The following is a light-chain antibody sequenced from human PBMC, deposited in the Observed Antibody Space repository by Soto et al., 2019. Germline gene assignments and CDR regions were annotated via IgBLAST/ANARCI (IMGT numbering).Light chain of an antibody. V-gene: IGLV2-14*01. CDR3: FLNTRGDTLV. J-gene: IGLJ1*01. CDR2: EVR. CDR1: SSDVGGYDY. Sequence: SGLTQPASVAGCPGQPITISCTGTSSDVGGYDYVSWYQQLPDKAPKLMLYEVRNRPSGVSSRFSGSKSSNTASLTISGLQAEDEADSSCFLNTRGDTLVYAPGTQVT.